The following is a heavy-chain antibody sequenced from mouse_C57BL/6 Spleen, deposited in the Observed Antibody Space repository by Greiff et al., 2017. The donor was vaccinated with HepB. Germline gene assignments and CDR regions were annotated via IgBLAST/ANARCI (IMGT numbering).Heavy chain of an antibody. Sequence: VKLMESGPGLVQPSQSLSITCTVSGFSLTSYGVHWVRQSPGKGLEWLGVIWSGGSTDYNAAFISRLSISKDNSKSQVFFKMNSLQADDTAIYYCARGRLGHAMDYWGQGTSVTVSS. J-gene: IGHJ4*01. V-gene: IGHV2-2*01. D-gene: IGHD4-1*01. CDR3: ARGRLGHAMDY. CDR2: IWSGGST. CDR1: GFSLTSYG.